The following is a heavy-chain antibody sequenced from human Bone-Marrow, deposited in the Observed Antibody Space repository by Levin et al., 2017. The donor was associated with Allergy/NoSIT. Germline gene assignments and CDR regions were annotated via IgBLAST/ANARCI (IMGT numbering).Heavy chain of an antibody. CDR2: LTRSKDYI. V-gene: IGHV3-21*01. CDR1: GLTLSDYS. Sequence: SCVASGLTLSDYSMTWVRQAPGKGLEWVSTLTRSKDYIYYADSVKGRFTISRDDASNSLYLQMNGLRAEDTAVYYCARDSSAWSRDLWGQGTLVTVSS. CDR3: ARDSSAWSRDL. J-gene: IGHJ5*02. D-gene: IGHD6-19*01.